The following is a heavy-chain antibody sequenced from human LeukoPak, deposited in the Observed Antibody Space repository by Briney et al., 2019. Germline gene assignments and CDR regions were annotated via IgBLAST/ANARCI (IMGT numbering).Heavy chain of an antibody. CDR1: GFTFSSYA. Sequence: PGGSLRLSCAASGFTFSSYAMSWVRQAPGEGLEWVSAISGSGGSTYYADSVKGRFTISRDNSKNTLYLQMNSLRAEDTAVYFCAKGVNGYSSSWYDYWGQGTLVTVSS. J-gene: IGHJ4*02. CDR3: AKGVNGYSSSWYDY. V-gene: IGHV3-23*01. D-gene: IGHD6-13*01. CDR2: ISGSGGST.